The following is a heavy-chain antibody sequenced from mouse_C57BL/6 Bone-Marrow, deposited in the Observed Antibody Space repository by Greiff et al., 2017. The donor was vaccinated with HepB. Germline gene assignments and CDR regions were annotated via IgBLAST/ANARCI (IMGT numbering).Heavy chain of an antibody. J-gene: IGHJ1*03. CDR2: IYPRSGNT. Sequence: QVQLQQPGAELVKPGASVKLSCKASGYTFTSYGISWVKQRTGQGLEWIGEIYPRSGNTYYNEKFKGKATLTADKSSSTAYMELRSLTSEDSAVYFCARSPYDGYFPYWYFDVWGTGTTVTVSS. V-gene: IGHV1-81*01. CDR3: ARSPYDGYFPYWYFDV. D-gene: IGHD2-3*01. CDR1: GYTFTSYG.